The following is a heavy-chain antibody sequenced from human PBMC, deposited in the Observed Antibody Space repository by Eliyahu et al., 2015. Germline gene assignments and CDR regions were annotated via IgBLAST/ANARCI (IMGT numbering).Heavy chain of an antibody. CDR3: AKYSSGWRGNFDY. J-gene: IGHJ4*02. D-gene: IGHD6-19*01. CDR2: ISGSGGST. Sequence: EVQLLESGGGLVQXGGSLRLSCXASGXPFSIYAMTWVRQAPGKGLEWVSGISGSGGSTYYADSVKGRFTISRDNSKNTLYLQMNSLRAEDTAVYYCAKYSSGWRGNFDYWGQGTLVTVSS. CDR1: GXPFSIYA. V-gene: IGHV3-23*01.